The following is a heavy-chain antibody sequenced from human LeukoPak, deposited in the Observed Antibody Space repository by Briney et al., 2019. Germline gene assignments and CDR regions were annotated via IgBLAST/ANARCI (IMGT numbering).Heavy chain of an antibody. CDR1: GFTFSSYW. V-gene: IGHV3-7*01. Sequence: GGSLRLSCAASGFTFSSYWMSWVRQAPGKGLEWVANIKQDGSEKYYVDSVKGRFTISRDNAKNSLYLQMNGLRAEDTAVYYCAREGNTVSSSYWGQGTLVTVSS. CDR2: IKQDGSEK. J-gene: IGHJ4*02. CDR3: AREGNTVSSSY. D-gene: IGHD3-16*02.